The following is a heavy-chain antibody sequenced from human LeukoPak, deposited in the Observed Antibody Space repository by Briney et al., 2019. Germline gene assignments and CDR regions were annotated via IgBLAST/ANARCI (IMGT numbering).Heavy chain of an antibody. CDR2: IRDKASNYAT. CDR3: TYYRRDPRGFYYGMDV. Sequence: GGSLRLSCAASGFPFSDSDMHWVRQTSGKGLEWVGRIRDKASNYATAYAAPVKGRFTISRDDSKNTACLQMNSLKTEDTAIYYCTYYRRDPRGFYYGMDVWGQGTTVTVSS. CDR1: GFPFSDSD. V-gene: IGHV3-73*01. D-gene: IGHD1-26*01. J-gene: IGHJ6*02.